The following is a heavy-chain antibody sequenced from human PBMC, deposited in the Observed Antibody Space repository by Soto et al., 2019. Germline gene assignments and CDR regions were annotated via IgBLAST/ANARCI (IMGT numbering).Heavy chain of an antibody. CDR2: INPNSGGT. CDR1: VSTFTGYY. J-gene: IGHJ4*02. CDR3: ARDREWELTSD. V-gene: IGHV1-2*02. D-gene: IGHD1-26*01. Sequence: XLVKVCCKASVSTFTGYYMHLVRQAPGQGLECMGWINPNSGGTNYSQKFQGRVTMTRDTSISTAYMELSRLRSDDTAVYYCARDREWELTSDWGQGTLVTVSS.